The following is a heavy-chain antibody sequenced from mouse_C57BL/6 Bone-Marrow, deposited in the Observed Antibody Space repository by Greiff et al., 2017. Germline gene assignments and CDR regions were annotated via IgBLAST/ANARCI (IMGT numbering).Heavy chain of an antibody. D-gene: IGHD1-1*01. CDR1: GYTFTSYD. CDR3: ARLEFDGSSGDWYGDV. V-gene: IGHV1-85*01. Sequence: VQLQQSGPELVKPGASVKLSCKASGYTFTSYDINWVKQRHGQGLEWLGWIYPRDGSNKYNEKFKGQATLTVDTSSGPSYMELHRLTSEDSAVYFCARLEFDGSSGDWYGDVWGTGTTVTVSS. CDR2: IYPRDGSN. J-gene: IGHJ1*03.